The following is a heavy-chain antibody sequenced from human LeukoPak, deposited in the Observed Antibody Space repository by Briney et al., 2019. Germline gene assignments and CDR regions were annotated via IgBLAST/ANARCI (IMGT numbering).Heavy chain of an antibody. V-gene: IGHV4-34*01. CDR2: INHSGST. CDR1: GGSFSGYY. D-gene: IGHD2-2*01. J-gene: IGHJ5*01. Sequence: PSETLSLTCAVYGGSFSGYYWSWIRQPPGKGLEWIGEINHSGSTNYNPSLKSRVTISVDTSKNQFSLKLSSVTAAATAVYYCARGHGIVVVPGASNWFDPWGQGNLVTVSS. CDR3: ARGHGIVVVPGASNWFDP.